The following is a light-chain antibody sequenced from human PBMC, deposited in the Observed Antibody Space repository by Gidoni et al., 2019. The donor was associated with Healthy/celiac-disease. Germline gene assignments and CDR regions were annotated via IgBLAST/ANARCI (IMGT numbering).Light chain of an antibody. Sequence: EIVLTQSPGPLSLSPGERATLSCMASQSVSSSYLAWYQQQPGQAPRLLIYGASSRATGIPDSCSGSGSGTDFTRTISRLEPEDFAVYYCQQYGSSPLTFGGGTKVEIK. V-gene: IGKV3-20*01. CDR3: QQYGSSPLT. CDR1: QSVSSSY. CDR2: GAS. J-gene: IGKJ4*01.